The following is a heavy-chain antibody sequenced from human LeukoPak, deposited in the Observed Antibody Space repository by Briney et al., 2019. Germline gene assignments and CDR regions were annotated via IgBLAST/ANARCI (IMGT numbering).Heavy chain of an antibody. V-gene: IGHV5-51*01. CDR1: EYRFTNYW. D-gene: IGHD3-22*01. CDR3: ARLLGLKVVKPDDEAFDI. CDR2: IYPGESNS. J-gene: IGHJ3*02. Sequence: GESLKISCKGSEYRFTNYWIGWVRQMPGKGLEWMGIIYPGESNSRYNPSSQDQVTISVDKTISTAYLQWSSLKASDSAMYYCARLLGLKVVKPDDEAFDIWGQGTMVTVSS.